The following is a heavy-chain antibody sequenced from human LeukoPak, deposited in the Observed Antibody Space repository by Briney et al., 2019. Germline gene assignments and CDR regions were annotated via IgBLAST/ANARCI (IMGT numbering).Heavy chain of an antibody. Sequence: GGSLRLSCAASGFPVSRNYMSWVRQAPGKGLEWVSVIYSGGSTYYADSVKGRFTISRDNSKNTLYLQMNSLRAEDTAVYYCARAGPSSSWHQFAYWGQGTLVTVSS. CDR2: IYSGGST. V-gene: IGHV3-66*01. J-gene: IGHJ4*02. CDR1: GFPVSRNY. D-gene: IGHD6-13*01. CDR3: ARAGPSSSWHQFAY.